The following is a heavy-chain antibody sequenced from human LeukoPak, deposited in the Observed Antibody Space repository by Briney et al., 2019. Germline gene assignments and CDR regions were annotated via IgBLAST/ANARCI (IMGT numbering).Heavy chain of an antibody. J-gene: IGHJ5*02. CDR2: IYTSGST. CDR1: GGSISSGSYY. V-gene: IGHV4-61*02. D-gene: IGHD3-10*02. CDR3: AREVTMLFGELFP. Sequence: PSETLSLTCTVSGGSISSGSYYWSWIRQPARKGLEWIGRIYTSGSTNYNPSLKSRVTISVDTSKNQFSLKLSSVTAADTAVYYCAREVTMLFGELFPWGQGTLVTVSS.